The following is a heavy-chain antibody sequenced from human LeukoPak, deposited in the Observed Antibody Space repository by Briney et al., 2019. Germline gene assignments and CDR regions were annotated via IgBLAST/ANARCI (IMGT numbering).Heavy chain of an antibody. D-gene: IGHD1-26*01. CDR3: ARGNSGNYLLYYFDC. CDR1: GYTFTNYA. J-gene: IGHJ4*02. V-gene: IGHV1-18*01. Sequence: ASVTVSCQASGYTFTNYAISWVRQAPGQGLEWVGWISTYNGHTNYAQKLQGRVTMATDTSTSKAYMELRSLRADDTAVYYCARGNSGNYLLYYFDCWGQVTLVTVSS. CDR2: ISTYNGHT.